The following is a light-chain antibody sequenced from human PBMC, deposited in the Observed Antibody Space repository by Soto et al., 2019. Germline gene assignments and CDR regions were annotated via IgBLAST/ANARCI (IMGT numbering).Light chain of an antibody. CDR3: VQHNSYPRT. J-gene: IGKJ1*01. Sequence: DIQMTQSPSSLSASVGDRVTITCRASQGIGGDAGWYQQKPGKPPKRLIYATSTLQSGIPSRFSGGGFGTEFTLAISSLQPEDFATYYCVQHNSYPRTFGQGTRVDMK. CDR1: QGIGGD. V-gene: IGKV1-17*01. CDR2: ATS.